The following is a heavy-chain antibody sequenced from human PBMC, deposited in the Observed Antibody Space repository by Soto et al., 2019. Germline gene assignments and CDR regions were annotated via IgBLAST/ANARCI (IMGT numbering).Heavy chain of an antibody. J-gene: IGHJ4*02. V-gene: IGHV3-30-3*01. CDR2: MSYDGSNK. CDR1: GFTFSSYA. CDR3: ARFKGCSGGSCYPYFDY. D-gene: IGHD2-15*01. Sequence: QVQLVESGGGVGQPGRSLRLSCAASGFTFSSYAMHWVRQAPGKGLEWVAVMSYDGSNKYYADSVKGRFTISRDNSKNTRYLQMNSLRAEDTAVYYCARFKGCSGGSCYPYFDYWGQGTLVTVSS.